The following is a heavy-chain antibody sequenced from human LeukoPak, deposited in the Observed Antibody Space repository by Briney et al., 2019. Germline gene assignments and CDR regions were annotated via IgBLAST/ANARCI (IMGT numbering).Heavy chain of an antibody. Sequence: GGSLRLSCAASGLSFRTFAMSWVRQGPARGLEWVSSIRGNGETFYADSVKGRFTLSTDYSTNTVYLQLNNLRAEDTAVYYCARECGYSYGCYFDYWGQGTLVTVSS. V-gene: IGHV3-23*01. CDR1: GLSFRTFA. CDR2: IRGNGET. J-gene: IGHJ4*02. D-gene: IGHD5-18*01. CDR3: ARECGYSYGCYFDY.